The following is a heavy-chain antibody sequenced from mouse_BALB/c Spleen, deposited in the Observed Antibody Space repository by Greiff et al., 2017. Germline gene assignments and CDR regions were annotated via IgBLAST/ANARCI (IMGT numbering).Heavy chain of an antibody. Sequence: VKVVESGAELVRPGTSVKVSCKASGYAFTNYLIEWVKQRPGQGLEWIGVINPGSGGTNYNEKFKGKATLTADKSSSTAYMQLSSLTSDDSAVYFCARESYYFDYWGQGTTLTVSS. CDR2: INPGSGGT. CDR3: ARESYYFDY. D-gene: IGHD1-3*01. CDR1: GYAFTNYL. V-gene: IGHV1-54*01. J-gene: IGHJ2*01.